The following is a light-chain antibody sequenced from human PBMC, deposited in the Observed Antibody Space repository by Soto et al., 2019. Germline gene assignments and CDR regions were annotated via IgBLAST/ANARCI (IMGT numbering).Light chain of an antibody. CDR1: SSDVGSYNL. Sequence: QSALTQPASVSGSPGQSITISCTGTSSDVGSYNLVSWYQQHPGKAPKLMIYEGSKRPSGVSNRFSGSKSCNTASLTVSGRQAEDEADYHRCSYISHVAFGGGTKPTV. CDR3: CSYISHVA. J-gene: IGLJ3*02. CDR2: EGS. V-gene: IGLV2-23*01.